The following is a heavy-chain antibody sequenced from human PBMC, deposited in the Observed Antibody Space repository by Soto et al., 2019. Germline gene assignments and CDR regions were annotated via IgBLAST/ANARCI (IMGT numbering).Heavy chain of an antibody. CDR2: IIPIFGTA. CDR3: ARVPGWNGPYYYYYGTDV. J-gene: IGHJ6*02. CDR1: GGTFSSYA. D-gene: IGHD3-3*01. Sequence: SVKVSCKASGGTFSSYAISWVRQAPGQGLEWMGGIIPIFGTANYAQKFQCRVTISADASTSTAYMELSSLRSEDTAVYYCARVPGWNGPYYYYYGTDVWGQGTTVTVSS. V-gene: IGHV1-69*13.